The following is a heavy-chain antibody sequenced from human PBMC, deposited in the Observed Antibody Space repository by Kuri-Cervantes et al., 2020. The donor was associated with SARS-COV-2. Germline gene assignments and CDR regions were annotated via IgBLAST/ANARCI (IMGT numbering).Heavy chain of an antibody. CDR3: ASLITIFGVVRAEYFQH. V-gene: IGHV1-69*13. J-gene: IGHJ1*01. Sequence: SVKVSCKASGGTFSSYAISWVRQAPGQGLEWMGGIIPIFGTANYAQKFQGRVTITADESTSTAYMELSSLRSEDSAVYYCASLITIFGVVRAEYFQHWGQGTLVTVSS. CDR2: IIPIFGTA. CDR1: GGTFSSYA. D-gene: IGHD3-3*01.